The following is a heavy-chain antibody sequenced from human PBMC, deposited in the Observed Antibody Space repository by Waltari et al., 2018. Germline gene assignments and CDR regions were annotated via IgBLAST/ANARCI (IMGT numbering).Heavy chain of an antibody. J-gene: IGHJ6*04. CDR1: GFSFSSYA. D-gene: IGHD3-3*01. V-gene: IGHV3-23*04. Sequence: EVQLVESGGGLVQPGGSLRLSCVASGFSFSSYAMNWVRQTPRKGTEWVSVIIGRGGFITYAEACEGRFTVSRDNSKNTLYLEMNSLRVEDTAVYYCAKSDFDLSTGDAHYGLDVWGTGATVIVSS. CDR2: IIGRGGFI. CDR3: AKSDFDLSTGDAHYGLDV.